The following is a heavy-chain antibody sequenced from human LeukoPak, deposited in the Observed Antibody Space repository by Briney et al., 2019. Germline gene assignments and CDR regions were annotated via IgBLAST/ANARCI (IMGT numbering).Heavy chain of an antibody. CDR1: GFTVSSNY. CDR3: IRDFRSADL. Sequence: QSGGSLRLSCAASGFTVSSNYMSWVRQAPGKGLEWVSVIYSGGSTSYADSVKGRFTISRDNAKNTVYLEMNSLSVEDTATYYCIRDFRSADLWGQGTLVTVTS. J-gene: IGHJ5*02. V-gene: IGHV3-53*01. CDR2: IYSGGST.